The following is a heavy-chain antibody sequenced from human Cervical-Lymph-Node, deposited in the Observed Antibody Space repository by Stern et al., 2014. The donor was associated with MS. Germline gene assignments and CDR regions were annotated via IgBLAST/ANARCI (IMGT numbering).Heavy chain of an antibody. CDR3: ARHVQGFDY. V-gene: IGHV5-51*01. CDR2: ISPYDSDT. J-gene: IGHJ4*02. CDR1: GYSFTIYY. Sequence: EVQLVQSGAEVKKPGESLKLSCKLSGYSFTIYYIAWVRQMPGKGLEWMGVISPYDSDTTYSPSFPGQVTISADKSITTAYLQWSSLRASDTAMYYCARHVQGFDYWGQGTLVTVSS.